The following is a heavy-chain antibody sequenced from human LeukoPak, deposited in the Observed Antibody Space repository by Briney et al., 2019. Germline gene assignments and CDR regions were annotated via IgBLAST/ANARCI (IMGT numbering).Heavy chain of an antibody. CDR3: ARRGGSTSCYDY. D-gene: IGHD2-2*01. V-gene: IGHV1-18*01. J-gene: IGHJ4*02. Sequence: ASVKVSCKASGYTFTSYGSSWVRQAPGQGLEWMGWISAYNGNTNYAQKLQGRVTMTTDTSTSTAYTELRSLRSDGTAVYYCARRGGSTSCYDYWGQGTLVTVSS. CDR2: ISAYNGNT. CDR1: GYTFTSYG.